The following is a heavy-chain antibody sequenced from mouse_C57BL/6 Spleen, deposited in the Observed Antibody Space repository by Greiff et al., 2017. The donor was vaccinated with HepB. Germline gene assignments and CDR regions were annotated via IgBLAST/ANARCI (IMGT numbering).Heavy chain of an antibody. CDR3: ARSRDYDRAMDY. CDR1: GYTFTSYG. CDR2: IYPRSGNT. J-gene: IGHJ4*01. D-gene: IGHD2-4*01. V-gene: IGHV1-81*01. Sequence: QVHVKQSGAELARPGASVKLSCKASGYTFTSYGISWVKQRTGQGLEWIGEIYPRSGNTYYNEKFKGKATLTADKSSSTAYMELRSLTSEDSAVYFCARSRDYDRAMDYWGQGTSVTVSS.